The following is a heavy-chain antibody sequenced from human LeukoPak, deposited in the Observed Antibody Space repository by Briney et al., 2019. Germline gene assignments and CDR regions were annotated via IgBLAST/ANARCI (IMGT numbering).Heavy chain of an antibody. Sequence: KPSETLSLTCTVSGGSISSYYWSWIRQPPGKGLEWIGYIYYSGSTNYNPSLKSRVTISVDTSKNQFSLKLSSVTAADTAVYYCARGRDVATAYSSSWDGYYFDYWGQGTLVTVSS. V-gene: IGHV4-59*01. J-gene: IGHJ4*02. CDR3: ARGRDVATAYSSSWDGYYFDY. D-gene: IGHD6-13*01. CDR2: IYYSGST. CDR1: GGSISSYY.